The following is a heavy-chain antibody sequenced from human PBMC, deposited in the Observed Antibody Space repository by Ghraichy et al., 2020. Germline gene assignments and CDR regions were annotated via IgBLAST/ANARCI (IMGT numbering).Heavy chain of an antibody. CDR2: IYYSGST. CDR3: ARDRYFDY. CDR1: GGSISSYY. Sequence: SETLSLTCTVSGGSISSYYWSWIRQPPGKGLEWIGYIYYSGSTNYNPSLKSRVTISVDTSKNQFSLKLSSVTAADTAVYYCARDRYFDYWGQGTLVTVSS. V-gene: IGHV4-59*01. J-gene: IGHJ4*02.